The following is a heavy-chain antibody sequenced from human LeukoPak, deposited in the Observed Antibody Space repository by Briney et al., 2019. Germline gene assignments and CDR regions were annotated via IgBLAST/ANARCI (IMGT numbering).Heavy chain of an antibody. Sequence: PGGSLRLSCAASGFTFSSYGMHWVRQAPGKGLEWVSVISSSGGATYYADSVKGRFTISRDNSKNTLYLQMNSLRVEDTAIYYCARAAMVRGVDYFDYWGQGTLVTVSS. CDR3: ARAAMVRGVDYFDY. CDR1: GFTFSSYG. D-gene: IGHD3-10*01. CDR2: ISSSGGAT. J-gene: IGHJ4*02. V-gene: IGHV3-23*01.